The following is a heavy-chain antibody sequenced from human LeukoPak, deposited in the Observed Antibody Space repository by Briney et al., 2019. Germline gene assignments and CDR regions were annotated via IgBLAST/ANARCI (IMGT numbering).Heavy chain of an antibody. CDR1: GGSIRVRNW. CDR3: ARDGTTVPSLDP. J-gene: IGHJ5*02. D-gene: IGHD4-17*01. Sequence: SGTLSLTCAVYGGSIRVRNWGNWVRPSPGKGLEWIGEVHYSGRTNYNPSLKSRITMSVDKSKNLFSLKLTSVTAADTAVYYCARDGTTVPSLDPWGQGTLVTVSS. V-gene: IGHV4-4*02. CDR2: VHYSGRT.